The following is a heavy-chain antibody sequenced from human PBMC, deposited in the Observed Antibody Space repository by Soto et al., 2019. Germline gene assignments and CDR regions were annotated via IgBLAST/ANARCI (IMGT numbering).Heavy chain of an antibody. D-gene: IGHD3-3*01. V-gene: IGHV1-18*01. CDR2: ISAYNGNT. CDR3: ARGPYYDFWSGYWGTSSDNWFDP. J-gene: IGHJ5*02. Sequence: QVQLVQSGAEVKKPGASVKVSCKASGYTFTSYGISWVRQAPGQGLEWMGWISAYNGNTNYAQKLQGRVTMTTDTATSTAYMELRSLRSDDTAVYYCARGPYYDFWSGYWGTSSDNWFDPWGQGTLDTVSS. CDR1: GYTFTSYG.